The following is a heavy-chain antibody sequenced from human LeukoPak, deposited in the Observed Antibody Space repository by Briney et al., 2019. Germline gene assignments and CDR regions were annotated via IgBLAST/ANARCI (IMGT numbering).Heavy chain of an antibody. Sequence: GGSLRLSCAASGFTFSSYAMSWVRQAPGKGLEWVSAISGSGGSTYYADSVKGRFTISKDNSKNTLYLQMNSLRAEDTAVYYSAVGSYLGRNFDYWGQGTLVTVSS. CDR2: ISGSGGST. CDR1: GFTFSSYA. CDR3: AVGSYLGRNFDY. J-gene: IGHJ4*02. D-gene: IGHD1-26*01. V-gene: IGHV3-23*01.